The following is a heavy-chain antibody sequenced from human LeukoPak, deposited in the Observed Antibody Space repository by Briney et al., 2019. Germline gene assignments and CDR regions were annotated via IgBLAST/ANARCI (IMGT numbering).Heavy chain of an antibody. Sequence: SETLSLTCTVSGGSISSYYWSWIRQPPGKGLEWIGYIYYSGSTNYNPSIKSRVTISVDTSKNQFSLKLSSVTAADTAVYYCARDRGYYDSSGYAGPYYGMDVWGQGTTVTVSS. CDR2: IYYSGST. CDR3: ARDRGYYDSSGYAGPYYGMDV. CDR1: GGSISSYY. J-gene: IGHJ6*02. D-gene: IGHD3-22*01. V-gene: IGHV4-59*01.